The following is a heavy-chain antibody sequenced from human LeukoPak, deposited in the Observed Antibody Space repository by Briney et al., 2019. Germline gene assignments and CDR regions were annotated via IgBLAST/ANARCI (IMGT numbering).Heavy chain of an antibody. CDR1: GFTFSSYC. Sequence: GGSLRLSCAASGFTFSSYCMTWVRQAPGKGLEWVSGISGSGGSTYYEDSVKGRFTISRDNSKNALYLQMNSLRAEDTAVYYCAKNSGGTCYSHLDYWGQGTLVTVSS. CDR3: AKNSGGTCYSHLDY. V-gene: IGHV3-23*01. CDR2: ISGSGGST. D-gene: IGHD2-15*01. J-gene: IGHJ4*02.